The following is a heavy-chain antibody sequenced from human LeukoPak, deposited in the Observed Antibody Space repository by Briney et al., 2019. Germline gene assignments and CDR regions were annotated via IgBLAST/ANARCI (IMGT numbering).Heavy chain of an antibody. V-gene: IGHV1-8*01. CDR2: MNPNRGNT. CDR1: GDTFIIND. J-gene: IGHJ3*02. Sequence: ASVKVSYRASGDTFIINDINWVPQAPGQGREWMGWMNPNRGNTGYAQKFQGRVTMTRNISITTAYMELTDLRSEDTAVYYFARVTAAGTLTFDIWGQGTTVTVSS. CDR3: ARVTAAGTLTFDI. D-gene: IGHD6-13*01.